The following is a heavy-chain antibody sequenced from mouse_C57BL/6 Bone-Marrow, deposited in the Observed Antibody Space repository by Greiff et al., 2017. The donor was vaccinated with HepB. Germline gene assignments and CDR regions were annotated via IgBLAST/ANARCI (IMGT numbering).Heavy chain of an antibody. Sequence: EVKLVESGGGLVQPGGSLSLSCAASGFTFTDYYMSWVRQPPGKALEWLGFIRNKANGYTTEYSASVKVRFTISRDNSQSILYLQMNALRAEDSATYYCAIYGNFAWFAYWGQGTLVTVSA. CDR3: AIYGNFAWFAY. V-gene: IGHV7-3*01. J-gene: IGHJ3*01. CDR1: GFTFTDYY. CDR2: IRNKANGYTT. D-gene: IGHD2-1*01.